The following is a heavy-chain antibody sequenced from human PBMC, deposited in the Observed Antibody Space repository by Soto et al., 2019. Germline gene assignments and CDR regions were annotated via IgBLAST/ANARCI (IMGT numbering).Heavy chain of an antibody. Sequence: EVQLLESGGGLVQPGGSLRLSCAASGFTFSSYAMSWVRQAPGKGLEWVSAISGSGGSTYYADSVKGRFTISRDNSKNTLYLQMNSLRAEDTAVYYCAIDRRPGSTSCPYGMDVWGQGTTVTVSS. CDR3: AIDRRPGSTSCPYGMDV. J-gene: IGHJ6*02. CDR2: ISGSGGST. CDR1: GFTFSSYA. D-gene: IGHD2-2*01. V-gene: IGHV3-23*01.